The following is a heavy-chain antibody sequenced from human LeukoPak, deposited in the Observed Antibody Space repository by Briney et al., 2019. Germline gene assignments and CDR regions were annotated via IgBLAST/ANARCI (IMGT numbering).Heavy chain of an antibody. CDR3: ARDPDALDNEGWFDP. D-gene: IGHD1-1*01. CDR1: GGSISSSSYY. J-gene: IGHJ5*02. CDR2: IYYSGST. Sequence: PSKTLSLTCTVSGGSISSSSYYWGWIRQPPGKGLEWIGSIYYSGSTYYNPSLKSRVTISVDTSKNQFSLKLSSVTAADTAVYYCARDPDALDNEGWFDPWGQGTLVTVSS. V-gene: IGHV4-39*07.